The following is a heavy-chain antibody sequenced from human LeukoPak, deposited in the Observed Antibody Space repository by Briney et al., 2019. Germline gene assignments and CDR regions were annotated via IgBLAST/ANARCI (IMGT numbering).Heavy chain of an antibody. Sequence: GESLKISCNFSGYKVSDYWITWVRQRPGKGLEWMGIVFPSDADTRYSQSFQGQVTISADKSTNTAYLRWRSLKASDSAKYFCARSSDYGDRIFDFWGQGTLVTVSS. CDR1: GYKVSDYW. D-gene: IGHD4/OR15-4a*01. J-gene: IGHJ4*02. V-gene: IGHV5-51*01. CDR3: ARSSDYGDRIFDF. CDR2: VFPSDADT.